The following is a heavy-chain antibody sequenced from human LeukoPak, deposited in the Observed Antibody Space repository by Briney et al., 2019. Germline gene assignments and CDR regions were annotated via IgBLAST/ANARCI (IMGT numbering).Heavy chain of an antibody. CDR3: ARDPSSYCSGGSCYTNWFDP. D-gene: IGHD2-15*01. J-gene: IGHJ5*02. Sequence: ASVTVSCKASGYTFTSYYMHWARQAPGQGLEWMGIINPSGGSTSYAQKFQGRVTMTRDTSTSTVYMELSSLRSEDTAVYYCARDPSSYCSGGSCYTNWFDPWGQGTLVTVSS. CDR1: GYTFTSYY. CDR2: INPSGGST. V-gene: IGHV1-46*01.